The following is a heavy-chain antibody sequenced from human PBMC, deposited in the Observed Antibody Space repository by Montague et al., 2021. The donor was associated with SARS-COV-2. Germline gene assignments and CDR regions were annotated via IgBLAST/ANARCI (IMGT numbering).Heavy chain of an antibody. CDR3: ARGRQHFNMIVVVMTGGEYYFDY. J-gene: IGHJ4*02. V-gene: IGHV4-34*01. CDR2: INHRGTS. CDR1: GGSFSDYY. Sequence: SETLSLTCAVYGGSFSDYYWSWIRQPPGKGLGWIGEINHRGTSKYNTSLKSRVSISLDTSKNQFSLYLSSVTAADTAVYYCARGRQHFNMIVVVMTGGEYYFDYWGQGTLVTVSS. D-gene: IGHD3-22*01.